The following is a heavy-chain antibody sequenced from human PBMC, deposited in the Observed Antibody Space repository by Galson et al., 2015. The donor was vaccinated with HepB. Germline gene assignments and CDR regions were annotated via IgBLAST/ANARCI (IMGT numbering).Heavy chain of an antibody. CDR2: ISGSGGST. Sequence: SLRLSCAASGFTFSSYWMHWVRQAPGKGLVWVSAISGSGGSTYYADSVKGRFTISRDNSKNTLYLQMNSLRAEDSAVYYCAREKEYSTSSPSYFYGMDVWGQGTTVTVSS. V-gene: IGHV3-23*01. CDR3: AREKEYSTSSPSYFYGMDV. J-gene: IGHJ6*02. CDR1: GFTFSSYW. D-gene: IGHD6-6*01.